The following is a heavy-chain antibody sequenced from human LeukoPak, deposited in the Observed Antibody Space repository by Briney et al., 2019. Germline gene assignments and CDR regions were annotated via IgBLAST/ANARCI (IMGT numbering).Heavy chain of an antibody. J-gene: IGHJ4*02. V-gene: IGHV3-21*01. D-gene: IGHD3-9*01. Sequence: PGGSLRLSCAASGFTFSSYGMNWVRQAPGKGLEWVSSISSSGSYIYYADSVKGRFTISRDNAKNSLYLQMNSLRAEDTAVYYCASHARHYDILTGCAPPSDYWGQGTLVTVSS. CDR1: GFTFSSYG. CDR3: ASHARHYDILTGCAPPSDY. CDR2: ISSSGSYI.